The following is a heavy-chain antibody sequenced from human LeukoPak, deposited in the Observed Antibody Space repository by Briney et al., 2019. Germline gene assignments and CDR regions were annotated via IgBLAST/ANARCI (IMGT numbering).Heavy chain of an antibody. Sequence: ASVKVSCKASGYTFTDYYIHWIRQAPGQGLEWMGYINPNSGGTNYAQKFQGRVTMTRDTSISTAYMELSRLRSDDTAVYYCARDIALGTSKQYYYYYYMDVWGKGTTVTVSS. V-gene: IGHV1-2*02. CDR2: INPNSGGT. CDR3: ARDIALGTSKQYYYYYYMDV. D-gene: IGHD6-19*01. J-gene: IGHJ6*03. CDR1: GYTFTDYY.